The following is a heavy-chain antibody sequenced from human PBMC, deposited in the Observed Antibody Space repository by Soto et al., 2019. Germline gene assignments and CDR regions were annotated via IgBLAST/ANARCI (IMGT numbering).Heavy chain of an antibody. V-gene: IGHV1-2*04. CDR2: INPTSGGT. CDR3: ATSRTSIAVAGETEYYFDY. CDR1: GYPFTDFY. D-gene: IGHD6-19*01. J-gene: IGHJ4*02. Sequence: GSVKVCFKTSGYPFTDFYMHWVRQAPGQGLEWMGWINPTSGGTNYAQNFQGWVTMTRDTSISTAYMDLSRLRSDDTAVYYCATSRTSIAVAGETEYYFDYWGQGTLVTVSS.